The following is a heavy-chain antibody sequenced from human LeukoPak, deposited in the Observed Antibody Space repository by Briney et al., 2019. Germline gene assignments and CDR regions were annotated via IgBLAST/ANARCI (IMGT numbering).Heavy chain of an antibody. J-gene: IGHJ5*02. CDR3: ARVRRSGHWNWFDP. V-gene: IGHV1-8*01. D-gene: IGHD2-15*01. Sequence: ASVKVSCKASGYTFTSYDINWVRQATGQGLEWMGWMNPNSGNTGYAQKFQGRVTMTRDTSISTAYMELSRLRSDDTAVYYCARVRRSGHWNWFDPWGQGTLVTVSS. CDR2: MNPNSGNT. CDR1: GYTFTSYD.